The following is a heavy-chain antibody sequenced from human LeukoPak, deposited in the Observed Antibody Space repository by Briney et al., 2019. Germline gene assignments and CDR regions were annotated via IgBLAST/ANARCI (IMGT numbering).Heavy chain of an antibody. CDR3: ASTDIVATSSLYYYGLDV. CDR1: GYTFTTYG. Sequence: ASVTVSCKASGYTFTTYGISWVRQAPGQGLEWMGWITAYNGNTNYAQKLQGRVTMTTDTSTSTAYMELRSLRSDDTAVYFCASTDIVATSSLYYYGLDVWGQGTTITVSS. CDR2: ITAYNGNT. D-gene: IGHD5-12*01. V-gene: IGHV1-18*01. J-gene: IGHJ6*02.